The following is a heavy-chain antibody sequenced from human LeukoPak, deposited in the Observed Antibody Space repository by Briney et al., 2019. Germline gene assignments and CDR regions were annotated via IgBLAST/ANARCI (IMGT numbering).Heavy chain of an antibody. CDR2: INSDGSST. D-gene: IGHD5-18*01. V-gene: IGHV3-74*01. CDR1: GFTFSSYW. J-gene: IGHJ4*02. Sequence: PGGSLRLSCAASGFTFSSYWMHCVRQAPGKGLVWVSRINSDGSSTSYADSVKGRFTISRDDAKNTLYLQMNSLRAEDTAVYYCARGGGYSYGSHDYWGQGTLVTVSS. CDR3: ARGGGYSYGSHDY.